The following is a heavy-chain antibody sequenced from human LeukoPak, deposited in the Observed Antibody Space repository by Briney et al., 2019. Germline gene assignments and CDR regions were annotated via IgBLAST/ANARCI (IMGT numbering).Heavy chain of an antibody. CDR2: ICWNSGSI. V-gene: IGHV3-9*01. D-gene: IGHD6-13*01. CDR1: GFTFDDYA. J-gene: IGHJ4*02. Sequence: GRSLRLSCAASGFTFDDYAMHWVRQAPGKGLEWVSGICWNSGSIGYADSVKGRFTISRDNAKNSLYLQMNSLRAEDTAVYYCARDKYSRSSGPDWWGQGTLVTVSS. CDR3: ARDKYSRSSGPDW.